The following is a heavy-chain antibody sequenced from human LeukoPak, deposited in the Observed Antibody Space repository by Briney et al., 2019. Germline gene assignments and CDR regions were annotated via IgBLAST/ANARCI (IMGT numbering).Heavy chain of an antibody. CDR2: INSDGSST. CDR1: GFTFSSYW. Sequence: PGGSLRLSCAASGFTFSSYWMHWVRQAPGKGLVWVSRINSDGSSTIYADSVKGRFTISRDNAKNTLYLQMNSLRAEDTAVYYCARDLYDSSGSMGDDAFDIWGQGTMVTVSS. CDR3: ARDLYDSSGSMGDDAFDI. J-gene: IGHJ3*02. V-gene: IGHV3-74*01. D-gene: IGHD3-22*01.